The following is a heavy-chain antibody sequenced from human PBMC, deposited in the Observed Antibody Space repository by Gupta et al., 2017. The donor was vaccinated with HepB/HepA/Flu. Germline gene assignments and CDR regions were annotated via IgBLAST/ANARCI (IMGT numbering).Heavy chain of an antibody. V-gene: IGHV3-11*04. Sequence: VRLVESDDGFVERGESLRISCEASGFTLRDYYKSWGGRDRGKGREWLAWMSGGWSDVYYADYVKGRGGITRDKDKNTLYLQMTSLRAEDAAGDDCASMEVAASDAVDIWGHGTMVTVSS. J-gene: IGHJ3*02. D-gene: IGHD6-19*01. CDR2: MSGGWSDV. CDR3: ASMEVAASDAVDI. CDR1: GFTLRDYY.